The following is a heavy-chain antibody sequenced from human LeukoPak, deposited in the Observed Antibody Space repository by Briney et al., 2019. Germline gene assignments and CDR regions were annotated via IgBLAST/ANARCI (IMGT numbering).Heavy chain of an antibody. D-gene: IGHD3-9*01. CDR2: ISSSSSTI. V-gene: IGHV3-48*01. CDR3: ARDAHFDWLQNAFDI. CDR1: GFTFSSYS. J-gene: IGHJ3*02. Sequence: PGGSLRLSCAASGFTFSSYSMNWVRQAPGKGLEWVSYISSSSSTIYYADSVKGRFTISRDNAKNSLYLQMNSLRAEDTAVYYCARDAHFDWLQNAFDIWGQGTMVTVSS.